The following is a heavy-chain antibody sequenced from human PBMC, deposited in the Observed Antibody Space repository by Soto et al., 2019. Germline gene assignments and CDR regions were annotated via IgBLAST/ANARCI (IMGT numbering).Heavy chain of an antibody. CDR3: AKGYYYDSSGYYRPWDYYYGMDV. D-gene: IGHD3-22*01. J-gene: IGHJ6*02. CDR2: MWNDGSNK. Sequence: GGSLRLSCAASGFTFSSYGMHWVRQAPGKGLEWVAVMWNDGSNKYYADSVKGRFTISRDNSKNTLYLQVNSLRAEDTAVYYCAKGYYYDSSGYYRPWDYYYGMDVWGQGTTVTVSS. CDR1: GFTFSSYG. V-gene: IGHV3-33*06.